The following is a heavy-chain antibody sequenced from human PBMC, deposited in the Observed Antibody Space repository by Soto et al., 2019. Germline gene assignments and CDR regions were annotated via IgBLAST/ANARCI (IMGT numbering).Heavy chain of an antibody. CDR1: GFTFSNYV. J-gene: IGHJ4*02. V-gene: IGHV3-23*01. CDR2: ISGSGDNT. CDR3: ANLPLVRALGFDY. D-gene: IGHD3-10*01. Sequence: EAHLLDSGGGLVQPGGSLRLSCAASGFTFSNYVMSWFRQAPGKGLEWVSSISGSGDNTYYADSVKGRFTISRDNSKKALLLQMTSLTAEDTAVYYCANLPLVRALGFDYWGQGTLVTVSS.